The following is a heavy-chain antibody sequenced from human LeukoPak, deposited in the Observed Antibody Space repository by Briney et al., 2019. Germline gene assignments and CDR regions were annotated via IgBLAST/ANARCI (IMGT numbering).Heavy chain of an antibody. CDR3: ARGGGSTSPDYYYYYMDV. D-gene: IGHD2-2*01. CDR2: VSAADGNT. CDR1: GHTFTNYG. J-gene: IGHJ6*03. Sequence: ASVKVSCKTSGHTFTNYGVTWVRQAPGQGLQWMGWVSAADGNTNNAPKFQDRVTISIDTYTGTAFMELRSLTSDDTAVYYCARGGGSTSPDYYYYYMDVWGKGTTVTVSS. V-gene: IGHV1-18*01.